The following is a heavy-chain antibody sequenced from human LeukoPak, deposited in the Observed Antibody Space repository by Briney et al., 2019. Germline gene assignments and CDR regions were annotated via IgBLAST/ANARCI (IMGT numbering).Heavy chain of an antibody. D-gene: IGHD2-2*01. CDR2: IIPILGIA. Sequence: SSVKVSCKASGGTFSSYAISWVRQAPGQGLEWMGRIIPILGIANYAQKFQGRVTITADKSTSTAYMELSSLRSEDTTVYYCARVESTSCYGCIDYWGQGTLVTVSS. CDR3: ARVESTSCYGCIDY. V-gene: IGHV1-69*04. J-gene: IGHJ4*02. CDR1: GGTFSSYA.